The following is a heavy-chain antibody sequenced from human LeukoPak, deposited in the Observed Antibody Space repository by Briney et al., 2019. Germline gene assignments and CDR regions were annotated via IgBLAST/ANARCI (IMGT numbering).Heavy chain of an antibody. CDR2: ISWNSGSI. D-gene: IGHD5-12*01. V-gene: IGHV3-9*01. Sequence: GGSLRLSCAASGFTFDDYAMHWVRQAPGKGLERVSGISWNSGSIGYADSVKGRFTISRDNAKNSLYLQMNSLRAEDTALYYCAKAKRGYSGYEFDYWGQGTLVTVSS. CDR1: GFTFDDYA. CDR3: AKAKRGYSGYEFDY. J-gene: IGHJ4*02.